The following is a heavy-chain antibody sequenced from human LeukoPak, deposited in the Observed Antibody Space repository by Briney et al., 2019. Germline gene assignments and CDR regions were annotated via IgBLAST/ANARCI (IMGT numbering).Heavy chain of an antibody. CDR3: ARVAYYYDSSTPLHHYYYYMDV. D-gene: IGHD3-22*01. CDR1: GFTFSSYW. CDR2: IKQDGSEK. Sequence: GGSLRLSCAASGFTFSSYWMSWVRQAPGKGLEWVANIKQDGSEKYYVDSVKGRFTISRDNAKNSLYLQMNSLRAEDTAVYYCARVAYYYDSSTPLHHYYYYMDVLGKGTTVTVSS. J-gene: IGHJ6*03. V-gene: IGHV3-7*01.